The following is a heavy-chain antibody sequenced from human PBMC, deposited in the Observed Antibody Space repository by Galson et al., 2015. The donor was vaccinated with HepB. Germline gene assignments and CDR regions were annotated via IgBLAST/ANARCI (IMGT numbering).Heavy chain of an antibody. Sequence: SLRLSCAASGFTFSSYGMHWVRQAPGKGLEWVAVIWYDGSNKYYADSVKGRFTISRDNSKNTLYLQMNSLRAEDTAVYYCARGNRKETNIRRSAFDIWGQGTMVTVSS. CDR3: ARGNRKETNIRRSAFDI. J-gene: IGHJ3*02. D-gene: IGHD1-14*01. CDR2: IWYDGSNK. CDR1: GFTFSSYG. V-gene: IGHV3-33*08.